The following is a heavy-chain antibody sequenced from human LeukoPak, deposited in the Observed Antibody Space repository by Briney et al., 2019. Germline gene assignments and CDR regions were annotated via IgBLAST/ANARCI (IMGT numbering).Heavy chain of an antibody. CDR2: IYYSGST. D-gene: IGHD2-2*01. CDR3: AREGYCSSTSCLGYFQH. J-gene: IGHJ1*01. V-gene: IGHV4-59*01. CDR1: GGSISSYY. Sequence: SETLSLTCTVSGGSISSYYWSWIRQPPGKGLEWIGYIYYSGSTNHNPSLKSRVTISVDTSKNQFSLKLSSVTAAGTAVYYCAREGYCSSTSCLGYFQHWGQGTLVTVSS.